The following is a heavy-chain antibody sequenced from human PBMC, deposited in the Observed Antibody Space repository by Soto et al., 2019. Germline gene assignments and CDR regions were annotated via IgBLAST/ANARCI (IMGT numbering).Heavy chain of an antibody. V-gene: IGHV5-10-1*01. D-gene: IGHD2-21*02. Sequence: GESLKISCKGSGYSFTSYWISWVRQMPGKGLEWMGRIDPSDSYTNYSPSFQGHVTISADKSISTAYLQWSSLKASDTAMYYCARVLVVVTANPVLWAFEIWGQGTMVTVSS. J-gene: IGHJ3*02. CDR2: IDPSDSYT. CDR3: ARVLVVVTANPVLWAFEI. CDR1: GYSFTSYW.